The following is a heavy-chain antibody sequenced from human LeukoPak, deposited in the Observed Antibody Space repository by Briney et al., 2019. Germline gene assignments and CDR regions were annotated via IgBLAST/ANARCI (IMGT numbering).Heavy chain of an antibody. D-gene: IGHD3-3*01. V-gene: IGHV3-21*01. Sequence: GGSLRLSYAASGFTFSSYSMNWVRQAPGKGLEWVSSISSSSSYIYYADSVKGRFTISRDNAKNSLYLQMNSLRAEDTAVYYCARELFWVDDYWGQGTLVTVSS. J-gene: IGHJ4*02. CDR3: ARELFWVDDY. CDR1: GFTFSSYS. CDR2: ISSSSSYI.